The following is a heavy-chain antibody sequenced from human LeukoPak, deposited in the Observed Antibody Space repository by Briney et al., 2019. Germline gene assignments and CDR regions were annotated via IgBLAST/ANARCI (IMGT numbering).Heavy chain of an antibody. CDR2: INWNGGST. J-gene: IGHJ4*02. Sequence: PGGSLRLSCAASGFTFDDYGMGWVRQAPGKGLEWVSGINWNGGSTGYADSVKGRFTISRDNAKNSLYLQMNSLRAEDTALYYCAREDYDILTGYSGITYWGQGTLVTVSS. CDR3: AREDYDILTGYSGITY. D-gene: IGHD3-9*01. V-gene: IGHV3-20*04. CDR1: GFTFDDYG.